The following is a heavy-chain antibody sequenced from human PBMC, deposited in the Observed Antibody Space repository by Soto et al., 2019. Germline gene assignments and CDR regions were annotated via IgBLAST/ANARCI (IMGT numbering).Heavy chain of an antibody. V-gene: IGHV1-18*01. D-gene: IGHD3-3*01. CDR3: ARDWRGAEGFDP. CDR2: IGAYNDDT. J-gene: IGHJ5*02. Sequence: QVQLVQSGAEVKKPGASVKVSCKASGYTFSTYGFSWVRQAPGQGLEWMGWIGAYNDDTNYAQNFQGRVTMTTDTSPATSYMELRNLRPDDTAVYFCARDWRGAEGFDPWGQGTLVTVSS. CDR1: GYTFSTYG.